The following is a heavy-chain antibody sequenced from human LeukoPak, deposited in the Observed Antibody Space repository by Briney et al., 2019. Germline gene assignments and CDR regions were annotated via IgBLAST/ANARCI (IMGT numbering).Heavy chain of an antibody. CDR1: GFTVSGNY. V-gene: IGHV3-53*01. J-gene: IGHJ4*02. CDR2: IYSGGTT. CDR3: ARRAGAYSHPYDY. D-gene: IGHD4/OR15-4a*01. Sequence: GVSLRLSCAVSGFTVSGNYMSWVRQAPGKGLEWVSLIYSGGTTYYADSVKGRLTISRDNSKNTLYLQMNSLRAEDTAVYYCARRAGAYSHPYDYWGQGTLVTVSS.